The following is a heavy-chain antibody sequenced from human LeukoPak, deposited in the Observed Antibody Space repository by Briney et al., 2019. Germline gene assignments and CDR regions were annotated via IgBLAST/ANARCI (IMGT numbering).Heavy chain of an antibody. V-gene: IGHV1-2*02. J-gene: IGHJ4*02. CDR1: GYTFTGYY. Sequence: ASVKVSCKASGYTFTGYYMHWVRQASGQGLEWMGWINPNSGGTNYAQKFQGRVTMTRDTSISTAYMELSRLRSDDTAVYYCARGVGNYRYYFDFWGQGTLVTVSS. D-gene: IGHD3-22*01. CDR2: INPNSGGT. CDR3: ARGVGNYRYYFDF.